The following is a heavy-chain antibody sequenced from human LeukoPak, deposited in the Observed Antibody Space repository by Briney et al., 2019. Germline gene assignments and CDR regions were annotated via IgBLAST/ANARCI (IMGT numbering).Heavy chain of an antibody. J-gene: IGHJ4*02. CDR2: ISDIGDAT. CDR3: TLYSY. V-gene: IGHV3-23*01. D-gene: IGHD2-21*01. CDR1: GFTFSSHG. Sequence: GGSLRLSCAASGFTFSSHGMSWVRQVPGKGLEWISHISDIGDATYYADSVKGRFTISRDNSKNTVYLQMNSLRAEDTAVYYCTLYSYWGQGTLVTVSA.